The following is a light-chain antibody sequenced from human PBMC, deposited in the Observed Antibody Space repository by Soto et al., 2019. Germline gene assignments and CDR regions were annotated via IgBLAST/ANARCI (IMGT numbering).Light chain of an antibody. CDR3: QQYGSSIT. V-gene: IGKV3-20*01. Sequence: VMTQSPATLSVSPGERATLSCWASETVATNLAWYQQKPGQAPRLLISGASTRAAGISDRFRGSGSGTDFTLTISRLEPEDSAVYYCQQYGSSITFGQGTRLEIK. CDR2: GAS. J-gene: IGKJ5*01. CDR1: ETVATN.